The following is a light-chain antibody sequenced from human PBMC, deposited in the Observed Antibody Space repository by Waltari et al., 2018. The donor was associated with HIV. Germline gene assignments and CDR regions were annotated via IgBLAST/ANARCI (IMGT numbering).Light chain of an antibody. J-gene: IGLJ1*01. V-gene: IGLV1-44*01. CDR2: SDD. CDR3: AAWDDSLNAYV. Sequence: QSVLTQPPSASGTPGQRVVISCSGSDSNIGSNNIKWFQQLPGSAPKVLVYSDDHRPSGVPDRFSGSKSGTSASLAISGVQSEDEADYYCAAWDDSLNAYVFGSGTKVTVL. CDR1: DSNIGSNN.